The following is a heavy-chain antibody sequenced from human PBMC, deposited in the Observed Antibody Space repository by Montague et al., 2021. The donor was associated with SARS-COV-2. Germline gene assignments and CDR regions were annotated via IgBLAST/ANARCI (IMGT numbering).Heavy chain of an antibody. CDR3: ARGHCYGRKDYYDGVDL. CDR2: IYYTGST. V-gene: IGHV4-59*13. Sequence: SETLSLTCTVSGGSISSYYWTWIRQPPGKGLEWIGYIYYTGSTNYNPSLESRVTISLHTSKNQFSLKLSSVTAVDTAVYYCARGHCYGRKDYYDGVDLWGQGTTVTVSS. CDR1: GGSISSYY. D-gene: IGHD2-21*01. J-gene: IGHJ6*02.